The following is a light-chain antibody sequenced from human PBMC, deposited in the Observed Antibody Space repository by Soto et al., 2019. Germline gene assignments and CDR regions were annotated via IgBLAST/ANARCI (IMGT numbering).Light chain of an antibody. J-gene: IGKJ1*01. CDR1: QSISSSY. CDR2: DAS. Sequence: EIVLTQSPGTLSLSPGERATLSCRASQSISSSYLGWYQQKAGQSPRLLIYDASRRATGIPDRFTGSGFGTDFTLTISRLAPEDLAVYYCQQYGGSPRTFGQGTKVDIK. CDR3: QQYGGSPRT. V-gene: IGKV3-20*01.